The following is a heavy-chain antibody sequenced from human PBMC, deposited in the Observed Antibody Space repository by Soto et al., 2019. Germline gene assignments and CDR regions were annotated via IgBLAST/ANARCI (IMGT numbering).Heavy chain of an antibody. CDR2: ISYDGSYK. J-gene: IGHJ4*02. D-gene: IGHD6-19*01. V-gene: IGHV3-30*18. CDR3: AKDGGRSVAGTFDY. Sequence: GGSLRLSCAASGFIFSSYGMHCARQAPGKGLEWVAVISYDGSYKYYADSVKGRFTISRDNSKNTLYLQMNSLRPEDTAFYYCAKDGGRSVAGTFDYWGQGTLVTVSS. CDR1: GFIFSSYG.